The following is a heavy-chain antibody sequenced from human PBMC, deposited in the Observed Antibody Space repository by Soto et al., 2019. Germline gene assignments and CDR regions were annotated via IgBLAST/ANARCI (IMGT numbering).Heavy chain of an antibody. CDR3: ARDFAYYDFWSGYTQDYGMDV. D-gene: IGHD3-3*01. CDR1: GFTFSSYS. V-gene: IGHV3-21*01. CDR2: ISSSSSYI. Sequence: PGGSLRLSCAASGFTFSSYSMNWVRQAPGKGLEWVSSISSSSSYIYYADSVKGRFTISRDNAKNSLYLQMNSLRAEDTAVYYCARDFAYYDFWSGYTQDYGMDVWGQGTTVTVSS. J-gene: IGHJ6*02.